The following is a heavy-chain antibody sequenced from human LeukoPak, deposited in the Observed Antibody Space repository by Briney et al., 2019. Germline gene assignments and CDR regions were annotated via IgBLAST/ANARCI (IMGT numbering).Heavy chain of an antibody. J-gene: IGHJ3*02. D-gene: IGHD3/OR15-3a*01. CDR1: GGSISSYY. CDR2: IYYSGST. V-gene: IGHV4-59*01. CDR3: ARAGLDSDAFDI. Sequence: SETLSLTRTVSGGSISSYYWSWIRQPPGKGLEWIGYIYYSGSTNYNPSLKSRVTISVDTSKNQFSLKLSSVTAADTAVYYCARAGLDSDAFDIWGQGTMVTVSS.